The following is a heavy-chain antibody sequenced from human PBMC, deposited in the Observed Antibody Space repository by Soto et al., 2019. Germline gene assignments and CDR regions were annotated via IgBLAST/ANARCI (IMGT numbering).Heavy chain of an antibody. CDR3: GRGQTAIDV. Sequence: KPSETLSLACSVSGGTITRGDHFWSWVRQSPGKGLEWLGYIYYSGSTYYNPSLKGRVMMTIDTSKHQFSLNLSSVTAADTAVFYCGRGQTAIDVWGQGTTVT. D-gene: IGHD5-18*01. CDR1: GGTITRGDHF. CDR2: IYYSGST. V-gene: IGHV4-30-4*01. J-gene: IGHJ6*02.